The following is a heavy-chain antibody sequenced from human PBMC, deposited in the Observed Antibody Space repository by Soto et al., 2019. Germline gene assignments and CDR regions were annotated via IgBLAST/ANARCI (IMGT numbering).Heavy chain of an antibody. J-gene: IGHJ6*02. CDR2: LSWNGDYT. CDR3: AKGTRSSYYYGMDV. V-gene: IGHV3-9*01. CDR1: GFTFDDYA. Sequence: EVQLVESGGGLVQPGRSLRLSCAVSGFTFDDYAMHWVRQAPGKGLEWVSGLSWNGDYTGYADSVKGRSTISRDNTENSLYLQMTSLRAEDTALYYCAKGTRSSYYYGMDVWGQGTTVTVSS. D-gene: IGHD6-6*01.